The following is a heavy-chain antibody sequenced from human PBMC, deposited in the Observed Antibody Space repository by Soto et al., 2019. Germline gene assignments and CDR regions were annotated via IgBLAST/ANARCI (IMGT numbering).Heavy chain of an antibody. Sequence: QVQLVESGGGVVQPGRSLRLSCAASGFTFSSYGLHWVRQAPGKGLEWVAVISYDGNNKYYADSVKGRFTISRDNSKNTLYLPMNSLRAEDTAVYYLAKSVYNWNDGFFDYWGQGTLVTVSS. CDR3: AKSVYNWNDGFFDY. CDR2: ISYDGNNK. D-gene: IGHD1-1*01. CDR1: GFTFSSYG. J-gene: IGHJ4*02. V-gene: IGHV3-30*18.